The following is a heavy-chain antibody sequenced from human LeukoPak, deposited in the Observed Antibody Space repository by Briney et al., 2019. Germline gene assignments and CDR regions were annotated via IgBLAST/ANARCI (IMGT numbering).Heavy chain of an antibody. D-gene: IGHD3-3*01. J-gene: IGHJ5*02. CDR3: AIDPLRFFEWLHKILFDP. CDR1: GGSISSHY. V-gene: IGHV4-59*11. CDR2: IYYFGIT. Sequence: SETLSLTCTGSGGSISSHYWSWIRQPPGKGLEWMGYIYYFGITNYNPSLVRPSTISVDTSKNQFSLKLSSVTAADTAVYYCAIDPLRFFEWLHKILFDPCGQGTLVTGPS.